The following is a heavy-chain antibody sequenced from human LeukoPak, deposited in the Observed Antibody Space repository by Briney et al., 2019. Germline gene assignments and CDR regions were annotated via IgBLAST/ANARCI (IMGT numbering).Heavy chain of an antibody. J-gene: IGHJ4*01. CDR3: ARDSSTVFGDQSFYFHY. CDR1: GGSTNTFY. Sequence: SETLSLTCTVSGGSTNTFYWSWTRQPAGKGLQWIGHSHPNGSTTYNPSLKRRTTMSVDASNNHFTLKLTSLTTADTAIYYCARDSSTVFGDQSFYFHYWGHGTQVIVPS. CDR2: SHPNGST. V-gene: IGHV4-4*07. D-gene: IGHD3-3*01.